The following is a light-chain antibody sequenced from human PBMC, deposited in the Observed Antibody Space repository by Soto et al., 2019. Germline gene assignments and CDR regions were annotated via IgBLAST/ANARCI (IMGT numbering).Light chain of an antibody. J-gene: IGLJ1*01. CDR3: SSYAGSNTPYV. CDR1: SSDVGGYDY. V-gene: IGLV2-8*01. CDR2: EVS. Sequence: QSVLTQPPSASGSPGQSVTISCTGTSSDVGGYDYVSWYQQHPGKAPKLMIYEVSRRPSGVPDRFSGSKSGNSASLTVSGLQPEDEADYYCSSYAGSNTPYVFGTGTKLTVL.